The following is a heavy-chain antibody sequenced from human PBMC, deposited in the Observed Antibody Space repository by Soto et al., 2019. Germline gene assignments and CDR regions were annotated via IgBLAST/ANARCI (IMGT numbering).Heavy chain of an antibody. V-gene: IGHV3-64*04. Sequence: VQLVESGGGLVQPGGSLRLSCSASGFTFSSYAMHWVRQAPGKGLEYVSAISSNGGSTYYADSVKGRFTISRDNSKNTLYLQMNSLRAEDTAVYYCAGHYDFWSGYGGYYYYGMDVWGQGTTVTVSS. J-gene: IGHJ6*02. CDR3: AGHYDFWSGYGGYYYYGMDV. CDR2: ISSNGGST. D-gene: IGHD3-3*01. CDR1: GFTFSSYA.